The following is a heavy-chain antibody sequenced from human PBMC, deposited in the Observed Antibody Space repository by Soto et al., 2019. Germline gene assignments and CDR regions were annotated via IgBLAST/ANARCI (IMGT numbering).Heavy chain of an antibody. J-gene: IGHJ4*02. Sequence: GGSPRLSCAASGFTFSSYAMSWVRQAPGKGLEWVSAISGSGGTTYYADSVKGRFTISRDNSKNTLFLQMNTLRAEDAAVYYCAKDVVVVAVTLFDYWGQGTLVTVSS. CDR3: AKDVVVVAVTLFDY. D-gene: IGHD2-15*01. CDR2: ISGSGGTT. CDR1: GFTFSSYA. V-gene: IGHV3-23*01.